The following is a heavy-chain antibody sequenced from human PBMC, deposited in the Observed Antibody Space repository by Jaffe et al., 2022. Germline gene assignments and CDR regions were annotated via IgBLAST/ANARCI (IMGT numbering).Heavy chain of an antibody. Sequence: QVQLVESGGGVVQPGGSLRLSCAASGFTFSSYGMHWVRQAPGKGLEWVAFIRYDGSNKYYADSVKGRFTISRDNSKNTLYLQMNSLRAEDTAVYYCLSPGIAAAGPSTTPPNDSGVDYWGQGTLVTVSS. CDR2: IRYDGSNK. J-gene: IGHJ4*02. CDR1: GFTFSSYG. CDR3: LSPGIAAAGPSTTPPNDSGVDY. D-gene: IGHD6-13*01. V-gene: IGHV3-30*02.